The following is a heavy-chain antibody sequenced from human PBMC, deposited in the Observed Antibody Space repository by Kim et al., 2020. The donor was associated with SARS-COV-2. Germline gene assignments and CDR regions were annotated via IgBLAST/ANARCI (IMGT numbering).Heavy chain of an antibody. CDR3: TSYMSTENFDY. J-gene: IGHJ4*02. V-gene: IGHV3-30*03. CDR1: GFRFSSYG. D-gene: IGHD3-16*01. CDR2: ISSNGNEK. Sequence: GGSLRLSCAASGFRFSSYGMHWVRQAPGKGLEWVAAISSNGNEKVYTDSVKGRFTISRDNSKNTLYVQMNSLRGEDTAVYYCTSYMSTENFDYWGQGTLVTVSS.